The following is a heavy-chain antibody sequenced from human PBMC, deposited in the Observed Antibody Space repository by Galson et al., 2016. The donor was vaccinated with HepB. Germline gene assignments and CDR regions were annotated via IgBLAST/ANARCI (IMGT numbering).Heavy chain of an antibody. CDR2: INAGNGEP. CDR1: GDNLNNYA. CDR3: AAAPGRSVVRWLGFWRKEEWGAYSPINWFDP. J-gene: IGHJ5*02. Sequence: SVKVSCKASGDNLNNYAVHWVRQAPGHRPEWMGWINAGNGEPKYSQNLEGRVTHARDTSARIVYLELSRLRSEDTAVYYWAAAPGRSVVRWLGFWRKEEWGAYSPINWFDPWGQGTPVSVAS. D-gene: IGHD2-21*01. V-gene: IGHV1-3*01.